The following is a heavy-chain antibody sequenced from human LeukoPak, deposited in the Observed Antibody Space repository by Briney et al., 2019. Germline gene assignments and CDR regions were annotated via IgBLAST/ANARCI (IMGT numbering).Heavy chain of an antibody. CDR3: AKGRRDGYNFDFDY. Sequence: PGGSLRLSCTASGFTFSNYTMSWVRQAPGKGLEWVSSISGYSYIHYADSVKGRFTISRDNSKNTLFLQMNSLRAEDTAVYYCAKGRRDGYNFDFDYWGQGTLVTVSS. CDR2: ISGYSYI. V-gene: IGHV3-21*04. J-gene: IGHJ4*02. CDR1: GFTFSNYT. D-gene: IGHD5-24*01.